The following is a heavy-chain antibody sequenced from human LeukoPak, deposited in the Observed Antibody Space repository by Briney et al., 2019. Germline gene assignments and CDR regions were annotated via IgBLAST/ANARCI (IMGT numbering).Heavy chain of an antibody. CDR1: GGSIRSYY. V-gene: IGHV4-59*01. D-gene: IGHD6-6*01. CDR3: ATTFYSSSSRYFEY. CDR2: IYYSGST. Sequence: SETLSLTCTVSGGSIRSYYWSWIRQPPGKGLECIGYIYYSGSTNYNPSLKSRVTISVDTSKNQFSLNLSSVTAADTAVYYCATTFYSSSSRYFEYWGQGTLATVSS. J-gene: IGHJ4*02.